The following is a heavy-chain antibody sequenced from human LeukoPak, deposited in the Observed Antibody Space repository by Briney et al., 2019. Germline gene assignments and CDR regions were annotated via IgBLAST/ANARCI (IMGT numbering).Heavy chain of an antibody. CDR3: ARDNGYYFDY. CDR2: IYYGGST. J-gene: IGHJ4*02. V-gene: IGHV4-59*01. Sequence: PSETLSLTCTVSGGSISSYYWSWIRQPPGKGLEWIGYIYYGGSTNYNPSLKSRVTISVDTSKNQFSLKLSSVTAADTAVYYCARDNGYYFDYWGQGTLVTVSS. CDR1: GGSISSYY.